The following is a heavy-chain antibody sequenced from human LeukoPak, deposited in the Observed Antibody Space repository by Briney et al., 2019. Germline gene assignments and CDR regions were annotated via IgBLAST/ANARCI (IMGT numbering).Heavy chain of an antibody. CDR3: ARDWDSSSWYRGSYYYYGMDV. CDR1: GGTFSSYA. V-gene: IGHV1-18*01. J-gene: IGHJ6*02. D-gene: IGHD6-13*01. CDR2: ISAYNGNT. Sequence: ASVKVSCKASGGTFSSYAISWVRQAPGQGLEWMGWISAYNGNTNYAQKLQGRVTMTTDTSTSTAYMELRSLRSDDTAVNYCARDWDSSSWYRGSYYYYGMDVWGQGTTVTVSS.